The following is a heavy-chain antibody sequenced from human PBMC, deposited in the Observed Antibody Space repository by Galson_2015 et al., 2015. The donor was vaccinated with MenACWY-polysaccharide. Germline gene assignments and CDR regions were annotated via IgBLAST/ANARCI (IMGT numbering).Heavy chain of an antibody. D-gene: IGHD2-15*01. V-gene: IGHV3-7*01. CDR1: GFTFGGLW. CDR2: IKQDGSEK. CDR3: ARYRDSCRRRFDY. Sequence: RLSCKAYGFTFGGLWMGWVRQAPGQGLEWVAKIKQDGSEKYYVDTVKGRFTITRDNAKNTLYLQVNSLRAEDTAVYYCARYRDSCRRRFDYWSQGTLVTVSS. J-gene: IGHJ4*02.